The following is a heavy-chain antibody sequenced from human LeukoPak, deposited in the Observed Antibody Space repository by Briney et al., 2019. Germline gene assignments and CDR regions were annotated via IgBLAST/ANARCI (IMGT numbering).Heavy chain of an antibody. V-gene: IGHV1-2*02. D-gene: IGHD6-6*01. CDR3: ERDSSSSYYYYMDG. Sequence: ASVRVSYKASGYTFNVYYMHWVRQAPGQGREGVGGHHPNSGSTNYAQMFQDRDTINRDTSISTPYMELHRLRSGHAAVYFCERDSSSSYYYYMDGWGKGTTVTVPS. J-gene: IGHJ6*03. CDR1: GYTFNVYY. CDR2: HHPNSGST.